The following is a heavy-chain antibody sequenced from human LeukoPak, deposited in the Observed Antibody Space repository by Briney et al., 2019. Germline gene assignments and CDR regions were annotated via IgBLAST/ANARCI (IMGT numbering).Heavy chain of an antibody. D-gene: IGHD3-3*01. Sequence: GGSLRLSCTASGFTFGDYAMSWVRQAPGKGRVWVGFIRSKAYGGTTEYAASVKGRFTISRDDSKSIAYLQMNSLKTEDTAVYYCTRTYYDFWSGYYTPDYWGQGTLVTVSS. CDR2: IRSKAYGGTT. CDR1: GFTFGDYA. CDR3: TRTYYDFWSGYYTPDY. J-gene: IGHJ4*02. V-gene: IGHV3-49*04.